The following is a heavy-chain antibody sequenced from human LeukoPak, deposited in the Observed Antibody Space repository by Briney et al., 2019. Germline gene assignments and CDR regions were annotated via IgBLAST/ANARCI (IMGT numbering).Heavy chain of an antibody. CDR2: ISDSGQT. V-gene: IGHV4-59*11. CDR3: ARGIAAVGYSPDYLDL. CDR1: GGSISVHY. J-gene: IGHJ4*02. D-gene: IGHD6-13*01. Sequence: SETLSLTCTVSGGSISVHYWNWIRQPPGEGLEWIGFISDSGQTNSKSSLKSRVTMSVDTSKNQFSLKLRAVTAADTAVYYCARGIAAVGYSPDYLDLWGQGTLVTVSS.